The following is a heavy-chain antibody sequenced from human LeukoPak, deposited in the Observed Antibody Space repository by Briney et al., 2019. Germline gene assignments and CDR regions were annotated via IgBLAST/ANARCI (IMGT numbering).Heavy chain of an antibody. V-gene: IGHV4-59*01. Sequence: PSETLSLTCTVSGGSISSYYWSWIRQPPGKGLEWIGYIYYSGSTNYNPSLKSRVTISVDTSKTQFSLKLSSVTAADTAVYYCARGWVAAAPDYWGQGALVTVSS. D-gene: IGHD6-13*01. CDR3: ARGWVAAAPDY. J-gene: IGHJ4*02. CDR2: IYYSGST. CDR1: GGSISSYY.